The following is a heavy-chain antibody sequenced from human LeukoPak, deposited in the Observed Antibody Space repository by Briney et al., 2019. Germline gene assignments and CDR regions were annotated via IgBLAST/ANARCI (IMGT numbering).Heavy chain of an antibody. CDR1: GFTFSTYY. D-gene: IGHD6-6*01. J-gene: IGHJ4*02. V-gene: IGHV3-21*01. CDR3: ASGFSSSPYFDC. Sequence: GGSLRLSCAASGFTFSTYYMNWVRQALGKGLEWVSFITGSSSYIYYTDSVKGRFTISRDNAKNSLFLQMNSLRDEDTAVYYCASGFSSSPYFDCWGQGTLVTVSS. CDR2: ITGSSSYI.